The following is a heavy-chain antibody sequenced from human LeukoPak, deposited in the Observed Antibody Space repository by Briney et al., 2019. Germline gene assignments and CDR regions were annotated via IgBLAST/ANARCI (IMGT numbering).Heavy chain of an antibody. CDR2: IWPDGSDK. CDR3: ARLFGGGTTFDS. CDR1: GFSFSTYW. Sequence: GGSLRLSCAASGFSFSTYWMSWVRQGPGKGLEWVATIWPDGSDKKYVDSVRDRFTISRDNAKNSLYLQMNSLTAEDTAVYYCARLFGGGTTFDSWGQRALVTLSS. V-gene: IGHV3-7*01. J-gene: IGHJ5*01. D-gene: IGHD3-10*01.